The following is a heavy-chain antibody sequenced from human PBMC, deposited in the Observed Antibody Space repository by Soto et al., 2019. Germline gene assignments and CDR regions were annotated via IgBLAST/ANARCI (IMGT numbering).Heavy chain of an antibody. V-gene: IGHV1-18*01. CDR2: ISAHNGNT. D-gene: IGHD1-1*01. CDR3: ARGRYGDY. J-gene: IGHJ4*02. Sequence: QVHLVQSGAEVKKPGAPVKVSCKRSGYAFTTYGITWVRQGPGQGLEWMGWISAHNGNTNYAQKLQGRVTVTRDTSTSTAYMELRGLRSDDTAVYYCARGRYGDYWGQGALVTVSS. CDR1: GYAFTTYG.